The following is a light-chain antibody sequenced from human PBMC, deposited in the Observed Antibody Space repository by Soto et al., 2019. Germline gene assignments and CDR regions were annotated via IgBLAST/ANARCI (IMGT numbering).Light chain of an antibody. CDR1: SSKIGSYSF. V-gene: IGLV1-40*01. Sequence: QSVLTQPPSVSAAPGQKVTISCSGSSSKIGSYSFVHWYQQLPGTAPKLLIYGDTNRPSGVPDRFSASKSGTSASLVITGLQAEDEADYFCQSFDNGVGHWVFGGGTKVTVL. CDR3: QSFDNGVGHWV. CDR2: GDT. J-gene: IGLJ3*02.